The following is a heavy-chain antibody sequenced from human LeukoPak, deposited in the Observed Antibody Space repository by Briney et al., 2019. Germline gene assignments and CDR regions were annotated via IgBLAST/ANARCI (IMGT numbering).Heavy chain of an antibody. CDR1: GDSLNSYY. D-gene: IGHD6-25*01. J-gene: IGHJ4*02. V-gene: IGHV4-59*01. CDR2: IFYSGSS. Sequence: SETLSLTCTVSGDSLNSYYWSWIRQPPGEGLQWIGYIFYSGSSNYNASLRSRVAISVDTSKKQFSLKLTSVTAADTAVYYCAGRAARFFDYWGQGTLVTVSS. CDR3: AGRAARFFDY.